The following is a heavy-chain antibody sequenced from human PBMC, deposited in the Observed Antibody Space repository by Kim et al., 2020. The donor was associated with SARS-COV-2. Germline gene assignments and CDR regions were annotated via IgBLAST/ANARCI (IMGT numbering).Heavy chain of an antibody. V-gene: IGHV1-3*01. D-gene: IGHD6-19*01. Sequence: KYAERFQGRVTITRDTSASTVYMEMSSLRSEDTAVYFCARDRIGVAATDYWGQGTLVTVSS. J-gene: IGHJ4*02. CDR3: ARDRIGVAATDY.